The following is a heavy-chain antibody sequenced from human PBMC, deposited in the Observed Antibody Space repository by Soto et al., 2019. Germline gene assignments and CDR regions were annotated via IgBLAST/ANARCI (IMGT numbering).Heavy chain of an antibody. CDR2: IYRDENT. Sequence: QVQLQESGPGLVKPSGTLSLTCAVSGDSISSSYWWSWVRQPPGKGLEWIGEIYRDENTNYNWSPXXRVTISADKSKNHFSLNLSSVTAADTAMYYCAGRESSGRPIGGQGTMVTVSS. J-gene: IGHJ3*02. CDR1: GDSISSSYW. D-gene: IGHD3-22*01. CDR3: AGRESSGRPI. V-gene: IGHV4-4*02.